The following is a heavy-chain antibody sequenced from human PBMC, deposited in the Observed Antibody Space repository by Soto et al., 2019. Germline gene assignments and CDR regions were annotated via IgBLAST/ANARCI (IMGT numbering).Heavy chain of an antibody. J-gene: IGHJ5*02. CDR1: GFTFSANA. D-gene: IGHD1-26*01. CDR2: IAYDGTIK. CDR3: AIDKIKGAPEDLDT. V-gene: IGHV3-30-3*01. Sequence: QEQLVESGGDVVQPGRSLTLSCAASGFTFSANAMHWVRQAPGKGLEWVAVIAYDGTIKIYRDSVKGRFTISRDDSKSTLYLQMNSLRPEDAAVYCCAIDKIKGAPEDLDTWGQGTLVTVSS.